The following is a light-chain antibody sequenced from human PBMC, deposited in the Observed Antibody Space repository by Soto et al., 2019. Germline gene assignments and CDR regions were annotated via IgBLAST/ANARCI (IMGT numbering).Light chain of an antibody. CDR2: GAS. V-gene: IGKV3-15*01. CDR3: QQYNNWPPHT. J-gene: IGKJ4*01. CDR1: QSVGSN. Sequence: ETVMTQSPATLSVSPGERATLSCRASQSVGSNLAWYQQKPGQAPRLFIYGASTRATGIPVRFSGSGSGTEFTLTISSLQSEDSAVYYCQQYNNWPPHTFGGGTKVEIK.